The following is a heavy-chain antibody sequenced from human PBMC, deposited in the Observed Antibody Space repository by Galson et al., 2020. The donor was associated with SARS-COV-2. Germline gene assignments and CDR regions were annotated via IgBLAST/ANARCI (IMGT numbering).Heavy chain of an antibody. V-gene: IGHV4-31*01. D-gene: IGHD3-3*01. CDR2: MHFTGNT. CDR1: GASVSSDDYF. CDR3: ARVRGDYWSGFFLYFGMDV. Sequence: SQTLSLTCTVSGASVSSDDYFWSWVRQHPGGALEWIGYMHFTGNTYNNPSLRSQVTTSIDTSTNQFYLKLRSVTAADTAVYYCARVRGDYWSGFFLYFGMDVWGQGTSVTVSS. J-gene: IGHJ6*02.